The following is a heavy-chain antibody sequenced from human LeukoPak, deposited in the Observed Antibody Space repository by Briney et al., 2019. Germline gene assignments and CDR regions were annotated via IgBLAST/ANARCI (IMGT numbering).Heavy chain of an antibody. CDR1: GFTFSSYA. J-gene: IGHJ4*02. Sequence: GGSLRLSCAASGFTFSSYAMSWVRQAPGKGLEWVSGISGSAASTYYADSVKGRFTIFRDNSKNTLYPQMNSLRAEDTAVYYCAKEFGDGYNYPFDNWGQGTLVTVSS. D-gene: IGHD5-24*01. CDR2: ISGSAAST. CDR3: AKEFGDGYNYPFDN. V-gene: IGHV3-23*01.